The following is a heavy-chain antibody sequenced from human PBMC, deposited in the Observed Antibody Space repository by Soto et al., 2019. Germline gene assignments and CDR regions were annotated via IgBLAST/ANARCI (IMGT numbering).Heavy chain of an antibody. CDR2: IKHTGDA. J-gene: IGHJ5*01. V-gene: IGHV4-4*01. Sequence: QVHLQESGPGLVKPSETLSLTCAVSGDSIKTETWWSWLRQLPGTGLEWIGEIKHTGDANANPALRSRVSMSVDRTKNQFFLNLRSGSAADTAVYCCAREGRLHWFESWGQGTLVTVSS. CDR3: AREGRLHWFES. CDR1: GDSIKTETW.